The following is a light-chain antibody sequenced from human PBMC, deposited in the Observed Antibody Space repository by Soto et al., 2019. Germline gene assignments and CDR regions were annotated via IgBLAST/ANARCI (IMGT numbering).Light chain of an antibody. CDR2: DAS. J-gene: IGKJ4*01. CDR3: QQRSNWPLT. Sequence: EIVLTQSPATLSLSPGERAALSCRASQSVSSHLAWYQQKPGQAPRLLIYDASNRATGIPARFSGRGSGTDFTLIISSLETEDLAVYYCQQRSNWPLTCGGGNKVESK. CDR1: QSVSSH. V-gene: IGKV3-11*01.